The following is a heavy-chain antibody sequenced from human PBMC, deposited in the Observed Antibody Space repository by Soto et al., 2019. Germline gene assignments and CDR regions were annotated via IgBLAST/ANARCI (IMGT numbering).Heavy chain of an antibody. CDR1: GFTFSSYW. J-gene: IGHJ6*03. CDR3: ARVSCSGGSCYSKSLYYMDV. CDR2: IKQDGSEK. Sequence: HPGGSLRLSCAASGFTFSSYWMSWVRQAPGKGLEWVANIKQDGSEKYYVDSVKGRFTISRDNAKNSLYLQMNSLRAEDTAVYYCARVSCSGGSCYSKSLYYMDVWGKGTTVTVSS. D-gene: IGHD2-15*01. V-gene: IGHV3-7*01.